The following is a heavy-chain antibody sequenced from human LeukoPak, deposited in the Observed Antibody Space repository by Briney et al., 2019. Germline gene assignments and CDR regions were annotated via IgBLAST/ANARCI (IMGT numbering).Heavy chain of an antibody. V-gene: IGHV3-20*04. CDR1: GFTFDDYG. J-gene: IGHJ4*02. Sequence: GGSLRLSCVASGFTFDDYGMSWVRQAPGKGLEWVSGINWNGGSTGYADSVKGRFTISRDYSKNTLYLHMNSLRAEDTAVYYCARDQAGSGHYADYWGQGTLVTVSS. D-gene: IGHD3-10*01. CDR2: INWNGGST. CDR3: ARDQAGSGHYADY.